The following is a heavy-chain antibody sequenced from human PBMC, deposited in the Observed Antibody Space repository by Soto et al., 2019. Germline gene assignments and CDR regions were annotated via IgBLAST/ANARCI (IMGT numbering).Heavy chain of an antibody. CDR2: NYHSGST. CDR3: ARGMTTVTTLDY. V-gene: IGHV4-30-2*01. CDR1: GGSISSGGYS. Sequence: QLQLQESGSGLVKPSQTLSLTCAVSGGSISSGGYSWSWIRQPPGKGLEWIGYNYHSGSTYYNPSLKSRGPISVDRSKNQFSLKRSSVTAADTAVYYCARGMTTVTTLDYWGQGTLVTVSS. D-gene: IGHD4-4*01. J-gene: IGHJ4*02.